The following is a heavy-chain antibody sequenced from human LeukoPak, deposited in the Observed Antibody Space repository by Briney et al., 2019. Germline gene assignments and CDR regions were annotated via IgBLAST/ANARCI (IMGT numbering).Heavy chain of an antibody. Sequence: ASVKVSCKASGHTFTSLRVHWVRQAPGQGLEWMGIMSPSDGSTDYAQKFQGRVTMTRNTSISTAYMELSSLRSEDTAVYYCARGLKRGSSWYWGYYYYYGMDVWGQGTTVTVSS. V-gene: IGHV1-46*01. CDR3: ARGLKRGSSWYWGYYYYYGMDV. D-gene: IGHD6-13*01. J-gene: IGHJ6*02. CDR1: GHTFTSLR. CDR2: MSPSDGST.